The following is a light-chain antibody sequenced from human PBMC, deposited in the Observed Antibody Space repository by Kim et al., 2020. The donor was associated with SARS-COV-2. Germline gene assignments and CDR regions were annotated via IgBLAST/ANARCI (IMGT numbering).Light chain of an antibody. CDR2: KAS. CDR1: QSISSW. J-gene: IGKJ1*01. Sequence: ASVGDRVTITCRASQSISSWLAWYQQKPGKAPNLLIYKASSLKSGVPSRFSGSGSGTEFTLTISGLQPDDFATYFCQQCNDYPRTFGQGTKVDIK. V-gene: IGKV1-5*03. CDR3: QQCNDYPRT.